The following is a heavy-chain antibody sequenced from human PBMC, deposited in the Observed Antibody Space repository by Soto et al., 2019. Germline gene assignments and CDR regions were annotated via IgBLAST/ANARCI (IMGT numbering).Heavy chain of an antibody. V-gene: IGHV1-69*12. CDR1: VGTFSSYA. Sequence: QVQLVQAGAAVKKPGSSVKVSCKASVGTFSSYAISWVRQAPGQGLEWMGGIIPIFGTANYAQKFQGRVTITADESTSTAYMELSSRRADDTDLYYCAGLAGDFDYWGQGTLVTVSS. D-gene: IGHD3-10*01. CDR2: IIPIFGTA. CDR3: AGLAGDFDY. J-gene: IGHJ4*02.